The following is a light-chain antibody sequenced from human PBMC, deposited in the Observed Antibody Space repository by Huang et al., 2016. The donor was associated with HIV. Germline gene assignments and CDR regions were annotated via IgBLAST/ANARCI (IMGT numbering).Light chain of an antibody. J-gene: IGKJ3*01. CDR3: QQYERPPDT. CDR2: GAS. Sequence: EIVLTQSPGTLSLSPGEIATLSCRASQSVGIYLAWYQKKPGQAPRLLIYGASTRVTGIPDRFSGGGSGTDFTLSISRLEPEDFAVYYCQQYERPPDTFGPGTKVNIK. CDR1: QSVGIY. V-gene: IGKV3-20*01.